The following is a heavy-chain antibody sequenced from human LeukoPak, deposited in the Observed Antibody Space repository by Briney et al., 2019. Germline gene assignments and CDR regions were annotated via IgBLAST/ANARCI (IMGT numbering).Heavy chain of an antibody. J-gene: IGHJ4*02. CDR2: ISYDGSNK. V-gene: IGHV3-30*14. D-gene: IGHD6-13*01. CDR1: GFTFSRYT. Sequence: PGRSLRLSCAASGFTFSRYTMHWVRQAPGKGLEWVAIISYDGSNKYYADSVKGRFTISRDNSKNTVYLQVNSLRDEDTAVYYCARDLEAANTYYFDYWGQGTMVTVSS. CDR3: ARDLEAANTYYFDY.